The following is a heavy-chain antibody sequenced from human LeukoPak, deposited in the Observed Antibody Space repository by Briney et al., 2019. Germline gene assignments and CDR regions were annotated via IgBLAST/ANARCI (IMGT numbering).Heavy chain of an antibody. Sequence: PGGSLRLSCAASGFTFGSYGMHWVRQAPGKGLEWVAVISYDGSNKYYADSVKGRFTISRDNSKNTLYLQMNSLRAGDTAVYYCAKPHFDDWGQGTLVTVSS. CDR2: ISYDGSNK. J-gene: IGHJ4*02. V-gene: IGHV3-30*18. CDR1: GFTFGSYG. CDR3: AKPHFDD.